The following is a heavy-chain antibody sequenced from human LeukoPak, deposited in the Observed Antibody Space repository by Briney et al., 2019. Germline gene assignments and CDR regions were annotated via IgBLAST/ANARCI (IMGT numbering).Heavy chain of an antibody. CDR2: ISWNSGSI. CDR1: GFTFDDYA. V-gene: IGHV3-9*01. CDR3: ARAPNYLYYYMDV. J-gene: IGHJ6*03. Sequence: PGRSLRLSCAASGFTFDDYAMHWVRQAPGKGLEWVSGISWNSGSIGYADSVKGRFTISRDNAKNSLYLQMNSLRAEDTAVYYCARAPNYLYYYMDVWGKGTTVTVSS. D-gene: IGHD4/OR15-4a*01.